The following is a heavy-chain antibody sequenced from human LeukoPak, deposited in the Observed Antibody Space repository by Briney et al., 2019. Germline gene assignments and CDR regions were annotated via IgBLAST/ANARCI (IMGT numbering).Heavy chain of an antibody. CDR3: AKGSRGYSYADDAFDI. V-gene: IGHV3-30*18. J-gene: IGHJ3*02. CDR2: ISYDGSNK. CDR1: GFTFSSYG. D-gene: IGHD5-18*01. Sequence: GGSLRLSCAASGFTFSSYGMHWVRQAPGKGLEWVAVISYDGSNKYYADSVKGRFTISRDNSKNTLYLQMNSLRAEDTAVYYCAKGSRGYSYADDAFDIWGQGTMVTVSS.